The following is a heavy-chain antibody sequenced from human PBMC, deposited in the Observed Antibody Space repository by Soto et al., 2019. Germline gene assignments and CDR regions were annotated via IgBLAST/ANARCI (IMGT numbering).Heavy chain of an antibody. Sequence: GGSLRLSCAASGFTFDDYGMSWVRQAPGKGLEWVSGINWNGGSTGYADSVKGRFTISRDNAKNSLYLQMNSLRAEDTALYHCARGATNFFIVATIMDVWGKGTTVTVSS. J-gene: IGHJ6*04. CDR2: INWNGGST. V-gene: IGHV3-20*01. D-gene: IGHD5-12*01. CDR3: ARGATNFFIVATIMDV. CDR1: GFTFDDYG.